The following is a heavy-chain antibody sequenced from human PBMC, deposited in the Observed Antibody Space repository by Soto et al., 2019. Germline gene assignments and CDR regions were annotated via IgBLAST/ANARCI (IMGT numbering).Heavy chain of an antibody. CDR1: GGSISSYY. D-gene: IGHD1-7*01. V-gene: IGHV4-59*01. Sequence: PSETLSLTCTVSGGSISSYYWSWIRQPPGKGLEWIGYIYYSGSTNYNPSLKSRVTISVDTSKNQFSLKLSSVTAADTAVYYCARDLGGWNYEQHWFDPWGQGTLGTVSS. J-gene: IGHJ5*02. CDR3: ARDLGGWNYEQHWFDP. CDR2: IYYSGST.